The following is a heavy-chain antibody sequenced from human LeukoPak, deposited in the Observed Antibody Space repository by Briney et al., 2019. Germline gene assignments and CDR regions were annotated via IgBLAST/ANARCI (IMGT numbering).Heavy chain of an antibody. CDR2: INHSGST. CDR1: GGSFSGCY. Sequence: SETLSLTCAVYGGSFSGCYWSWIRQPPGKGLEWIGEINHSGSTNYNPSLKSRVTISVDTSKNQFSLKLSSVTAADTAVYYCARVPNQYYDYVWGSYRGYYFDYWGQGTLVTVSS. D-gene: IGHD3-16*02. J-gene: IGHJ4*02. CDR3: ARVPNQYYDYVWGSYRGYYFDY. V-gene: IGHV4-34*01.